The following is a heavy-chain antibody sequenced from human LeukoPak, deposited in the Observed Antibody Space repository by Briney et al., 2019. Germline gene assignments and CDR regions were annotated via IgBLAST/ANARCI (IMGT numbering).Heavy chain of an antibody. CDR3: ARITGIEAAGDY. D-gene: IGHD6-13*01. V-gene: IGHV3-7*04. CDR1: GFTFSSYE. J-gene: IGHJ4*02. Sequence: GGSLRLSCAASGFTFSSYEMNWVRQAPGRGLEWVANIKHDGSEKFYVDSVRGRFTISRDNAKNSLYLQLNSLRAEDTALYYCARITGIEAAGDYWGQGTLVTVSS. CDR2: IKHDGSEK.